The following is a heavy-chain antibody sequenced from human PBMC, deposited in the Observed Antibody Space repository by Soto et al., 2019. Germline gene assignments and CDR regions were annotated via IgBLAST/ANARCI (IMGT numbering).Heavy chain of an antibody. D-gene: IGHD3-22*01. J-gene: IGHJ4*02. Sequence: EVNLSESGGGLEQPGGSLRLSCAASGFTFKSYTMSWVRQAPGKGLEWVSAISPGGGATYYADSVKGRFTISRDNSKGLVFLEMNNLRGEDTATYYCAKGSGFSRPYYFDYWGQGALLTVSS. V-gene: IGHV3-23*01. CDR3: AKGSGFSRPYYFDY. CDR2: ISPGGGAT. CDR1: GFTFKSYT.